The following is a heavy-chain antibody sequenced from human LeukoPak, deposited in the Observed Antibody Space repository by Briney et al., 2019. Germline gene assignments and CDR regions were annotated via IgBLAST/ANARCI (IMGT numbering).Heavy chain of an antibody. CDR2: IIPIFGTA. J-gene: IGHJ3*02. D-gene: IGHD2-2*01. V-gene: IGHV1-69*05. CDR1: GGTFRTYA. CDR3: ARDRGYCSSTSCSRGGAFDI. Sequence: VQVACNASGGTFRTYAIRWVRQAPGQGLEWMGGIIPIFGTANYAQKFQGRVTITTDESTSTAYMELSSLRSEDTAVYYCARDRGYCSSTSCSRGGAFDIWGQGTMVTVSS.